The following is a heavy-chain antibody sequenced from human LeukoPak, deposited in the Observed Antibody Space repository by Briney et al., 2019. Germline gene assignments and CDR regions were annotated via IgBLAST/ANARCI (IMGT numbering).Heavy chain of an antibody. V-gene: IGHV3-23*01. J-gene: IGHJ4*02. CDR1: GFTFSSYA. CDR3: AKDPPEIY. CDR2: INDGGDYT. Sequence: GGSLRLSCAASGFTFSSYAMNWVRQAPGKGLEWVSAINDGGDYTYYADSVKGRFTISRDNSKNTLYLQMNSLRAEDTAVYYCAKDPPEIYWGQGTLLTVSS.